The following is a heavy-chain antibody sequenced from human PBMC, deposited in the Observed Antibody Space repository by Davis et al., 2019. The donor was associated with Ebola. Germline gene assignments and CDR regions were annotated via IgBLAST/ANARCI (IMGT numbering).Heavy chain of an antibody. D-gene: IGHD4-23*01. CDR3: ATGQRWDFDY. Sequence: ASVKVSCKASGYSFTDFGISWVRQAPGQGLEWMGWISAYNGNTYYAQKFLDRVTLTTDTSTSTAYMELTSLKSDDTAVYYCATGQRWDFDYWGQGTPVTVPS. J-gene: IGHJ4*02. CDR2: ISAYNGNT. V-gene: IGHV1-18*01. CDR1: GYSFTDFG.